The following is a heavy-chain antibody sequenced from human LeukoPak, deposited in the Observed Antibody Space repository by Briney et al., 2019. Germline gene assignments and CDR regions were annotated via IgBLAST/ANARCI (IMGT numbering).Heavy chain of an antibody. CDR1: GFTFSSYW. CDR3: ARAYYDFWSGFVGAFDI. V-gene: IGHV3-7*01. Sequence: PGGSLRLSCAASGFTFSSYWMSWVRQAPGKGLEWAANIKQDGSEKYYVDSVKGRFTISRDNAKNSLYLQMNSLRAEDTAVYYCARAYYDFWSGFVGAFDIWGQGTMVTVSS. J-gene: IGHJ3*02. CDR2: IKQDGSEK. D-gene: IGHD3-3*01.